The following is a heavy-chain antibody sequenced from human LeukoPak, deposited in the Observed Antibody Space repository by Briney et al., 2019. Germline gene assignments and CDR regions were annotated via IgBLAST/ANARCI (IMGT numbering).Heavy chain of an antibody. CDR3: ARYLGRQSAFDI. V-gene: IGHV1-18*01. D-gene: IGHD3-9*01. CDR1: GHTFTSYT. J-gene: IGHJ3*02. Sequence: ASVKVSCKASGHTFTSYTISWVRQAPGQGLEWMGWISTYSGNTNYVQKLQGRVTMTTDISTSTAYMGLRSLRSDDTAVYYCARYLGRQSAFDIWGQGTMVTVSS. CDR2: ISTYSGNT.